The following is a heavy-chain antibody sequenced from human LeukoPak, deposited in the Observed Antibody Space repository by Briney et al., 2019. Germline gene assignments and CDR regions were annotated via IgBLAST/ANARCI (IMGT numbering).Heavy chain of an antibody. J-gene: IGHJ5*02. V-gene: IGHV7-4-1*02. CDR1: GYTFTSYA. CDR2: INTNTGNP. D-gene: IGHD6-13*01. Sequence: ASVKVSCKASGYTFTSYAMNWVRQAPGQGLEWMGWINTNTGNPTYAQGFTGRFVFSLDTSVSTAYLQISSLKAEDTAVYYCALTPEGRYSSSWNDDPWGQGTLVTVSS. CDR3: ALTPEGRYSSSWNDDP.